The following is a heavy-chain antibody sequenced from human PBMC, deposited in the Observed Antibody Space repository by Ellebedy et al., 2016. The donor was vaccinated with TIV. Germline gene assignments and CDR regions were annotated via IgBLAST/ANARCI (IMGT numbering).Heavy chain of an antibody. CDR1: GFTFSDYY. Sequence: GESLKISCAASGFTFSDYYMSWIRPAPGKGPEWVSYISSSSSYSNYTDSVKGRFTISRDNAKNSLYLQMNSLRAEDTAVYYCARNGYDEVWGSYPHDYWGQGALVTVSS. CDR3: ARNGYDEVWGSYPHDY. D-gene: IGHD3-16*02. CDR2: ISSSSSYS. J-gene: IGHJ4*02. V-gene: IGHV3-11*06.